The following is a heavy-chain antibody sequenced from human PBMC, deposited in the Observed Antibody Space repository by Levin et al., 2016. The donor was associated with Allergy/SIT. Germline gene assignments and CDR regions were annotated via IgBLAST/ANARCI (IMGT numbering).Heavy chain of an antibody. CDR3: ASISVGANDAFDI. D-gene: IGHD1-26*01. J-gene: IGHJ3*02. CDR2: IYYSGST. V-gene: IGHV4-39*01. Sequence: WIRQPPGKGLEWIGSIYYSGSTYYNPSLKSRVTISVDTSKNQFSLKLSSVTAADTAVYYCASISVGANDAFDIWGQGTMVTVSS.